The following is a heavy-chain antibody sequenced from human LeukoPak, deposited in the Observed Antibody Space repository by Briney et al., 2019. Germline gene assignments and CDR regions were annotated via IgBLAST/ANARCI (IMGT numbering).Heavy chain of an antibody. Sequence: SETLSLTCTVSGGSISSYYWSWVRQPPGKGLEWIGYIYYSGSTNYNPSLKSRVTISVDTSKNQFSLKLSSVTAADTAVYYCASSGYYYRDAFDIWGQGTMVTVSS. D-gene: IGHD3-22*01. CDR1: GGSISSYY. CDR3: ASSGYYYRDAFDI. J-gene: IGHJ3*02. V-gene: IGHV4-59*01. CDR2: IYYSGST.